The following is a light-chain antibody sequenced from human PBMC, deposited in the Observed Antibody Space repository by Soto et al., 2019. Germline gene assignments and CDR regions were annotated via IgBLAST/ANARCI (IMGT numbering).Light chain of an antibody. CDR3: LQYYDYRT. CDR2: KAS. Sequence: DIQMTQSPSTLSASVGGRVSITCRASQSISSLLAWFQQKPGKAPEILIYKASSLESGVPSRFSGSGSGTEFTLTISSLQPDDFATYYCLQYYDYRTFGQGTKVDI. J-gene: IGKJ1*01. CDR1: QSISSL. V-gene: IGKV1-5*03.